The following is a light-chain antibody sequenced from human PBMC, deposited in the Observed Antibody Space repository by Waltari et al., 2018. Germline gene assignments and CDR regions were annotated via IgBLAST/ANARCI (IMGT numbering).Light chain of an antibody. V-gene: IGKV3-15*01. CDR2: GAS. CDR1: QRVSRT. J-gene: IGKJ1*01. Sequence: SCRASQRVSRTLAWYQERPSRAPKLPIYGASIRATGSPDRFPGSESGTDFSLTISSLETEDFAIYVCQHAVRLPSSFGPGSKVDIK. CDR3: QHAVRLPSS.